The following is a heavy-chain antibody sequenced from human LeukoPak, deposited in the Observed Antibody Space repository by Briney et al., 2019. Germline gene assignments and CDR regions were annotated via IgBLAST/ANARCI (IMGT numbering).Heavy chain of an antibody. J-gene: IGHJ4*02. Sequence: SETLSLTCAVYGGSFSGYYWSWIRQPPGKGLEWIGEINHSGSTNYNPSLKSRVTISVDTSKNQFSLKLSSVTAADTAVYYCARSPYYYDRSGNWAFEYWGQGALVTVSS. CDR3: ARSPYYYDRSGNWAFEY. CDR1: GGSFSGYY. D-gene: IGHD3-22*01. CDR2: INHSGST. V-gene: IGHV4-34*01.